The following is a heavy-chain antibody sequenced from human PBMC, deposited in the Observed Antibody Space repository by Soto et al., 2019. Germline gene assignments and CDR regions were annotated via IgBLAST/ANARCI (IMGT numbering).Heavy chain of an antibody. V-gene: IGHV3-30-3*01. J-gene: IGHJ6*02. D-gene: IGHD3-9*01. CDR3: ARDFDESRLRQPQYYYYYYGMDV. Sequence: GGSLRLSCAASGFTFSSYAMHWARQAPGKGLEWVAVISYDGSNKYYADSVKGRFTISRDNSKNTLYLQMNSLRAEDTAVYYCARDFDESRLRQPQYYYYYYGMDVWGQGTTVTVSS. CDR1: GFTFSSYA. CDR2: ISYDGSNK.